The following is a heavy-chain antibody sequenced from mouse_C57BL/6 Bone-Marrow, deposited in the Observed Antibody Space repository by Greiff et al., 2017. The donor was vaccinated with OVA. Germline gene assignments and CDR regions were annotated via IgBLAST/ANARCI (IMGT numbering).Heavy chain of an antibody. Sequence: EVKLVGSGGGLVKPGGSLKLSCAASGFTFSSYAMSWVRQTPEKRLEWVATISDGGSYTYYPDNVKGRFTISRDNAKNNLYLQMSHLKSEDTAMYYCARDSGLPLFDYWGQGTTLTVSS. J-gene: IGHJ2*01. CDR3: ARDSGLPLFDY. CDR2: ISDGGSYT. CDR1: GFTFSSYA. D-gene: IGHD2-4*01. V-gene: IGHV5-4*01.